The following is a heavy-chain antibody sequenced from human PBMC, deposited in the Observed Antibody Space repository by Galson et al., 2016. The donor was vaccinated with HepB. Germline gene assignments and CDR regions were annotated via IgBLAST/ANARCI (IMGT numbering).Heavy chain of an antibody. CDR2: ISGVSDRT. CDR3: AKESPYSNVRQYYLEN. D-gene: IGHD4-11*01. Sequence: SLRLSCAASGFTFSNYAMSRVRQAPGKGPEWVSAISGVSDRTYYAGSMKDRFIISRDDSRNMLFLQLNSLRAEDTAIYYCAKESPYSNVRQYYLENWGLGTLVTVSS. J-gene: IGHJ4*01. V-gene: IGHV3-23*01. CDR1: GFTFSNYA.